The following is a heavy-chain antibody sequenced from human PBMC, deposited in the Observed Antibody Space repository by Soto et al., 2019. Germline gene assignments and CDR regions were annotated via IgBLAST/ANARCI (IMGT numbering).Heavy chain of an antibody. D-gene: IGHD3-3*01. Sequence: GGSLRLSCAASGFTFSSYAMHWVRQAPGKGLEWVAVISYDGSNKYYADSVKGRFTISRDNSKNTLYLQMNSLRAEDTAVYYCANATIFGVVNPFGMDVWGQGTTVTVS. CDR1: GFTFSSYA. CDR2: ISYDGSNK. J-gene: IGHJ6*02. CDR3: ANATIFGVVNPFGMDV. V-gene: IGHV3-30-3*01.